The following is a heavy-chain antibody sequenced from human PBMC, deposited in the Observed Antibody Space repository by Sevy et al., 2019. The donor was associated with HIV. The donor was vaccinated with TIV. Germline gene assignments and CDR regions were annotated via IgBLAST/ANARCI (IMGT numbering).Heavy chain of an antibody. J-gene: IGHJ3*02. CDR2: IYSGGST. CDR1: GFTVSDNY. V-gene: IGHV3-66*02. D-gene: IGHD5-18*01. Sequence: GGSLRLSCAASGFTVSDNYMSWVRQAPGKGLEWVSLIYSGGSTYYADSVKGRFTISRDNSKNTLYLKMDSLRAEDTAVYYCAGRVTSDYFDIWGQGTMVTFSS. CDR3: AGRVTSDYFDI.